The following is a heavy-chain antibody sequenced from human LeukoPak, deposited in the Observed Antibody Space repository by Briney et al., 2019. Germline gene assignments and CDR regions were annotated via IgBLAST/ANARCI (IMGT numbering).Heavy chain of an antibody. V-gene: IGHV3-30-3*01. J-gene: IGHJ4*02. Sequence: GGSLRLSCAASGFTFYSHAMVWVRQAPGKGLEWVSFISFDGSNKVHADSVMGRFTISRDNSKNTVDLQINSLRHEDTAVYYCARITEWNDFDYWGQGILVTVSS. CDR3: ARITEWNDFDY. D-gene: IGHD1-1*01. CDR2: ISFDGSNK. CDR1: GFTFYSHA.